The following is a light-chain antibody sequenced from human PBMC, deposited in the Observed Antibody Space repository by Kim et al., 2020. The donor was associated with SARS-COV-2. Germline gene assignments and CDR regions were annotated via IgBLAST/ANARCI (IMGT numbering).Light chain of an antibody. J-gene: IGKJ2*01. CDR3: QQYDSHPYT. V-gene: IGKV1-5*03. CDR1: QSVSSW. CDR2: KAS. Sequence: DIQMTQSPSTLSASVGDRVTITCRASQSVSSWLAWYQQKPGKAPKLLISKASTLEGGVPSRFIGRGSGTEFTLTINSLQPDDFATYSCQQYDSHPYTFGQGTKLEI.